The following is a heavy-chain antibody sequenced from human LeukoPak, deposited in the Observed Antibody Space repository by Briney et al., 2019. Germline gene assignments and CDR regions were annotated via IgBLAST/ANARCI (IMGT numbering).Heavy chain of an antibody. J-gene: IGHJ4*02. CDR2: ISYDGSNK. V-gene: IGHV3-30-3*01. Sequence: GGSLILSCAASGFTFSSYAMHWVRQAPGKGLKWVAVISYDGSNKYYADSVKGRFTISRDNSKNTMYLQMNSLRAEDTAVYYCANKAPYYDFWSGYHSYWGQGTLVTVSS. CDR3: ANKAPYYDFWSGYHSY. D-gene: IGHD3-3*01. CDR1: GFTFSSYA.